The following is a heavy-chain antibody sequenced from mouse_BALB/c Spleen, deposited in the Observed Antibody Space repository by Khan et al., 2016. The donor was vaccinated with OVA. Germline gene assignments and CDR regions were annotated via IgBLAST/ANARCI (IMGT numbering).Heavy chain of an antibody. CDR3: ARLAYYYDSEGFAY. Sequence: EVELVESGGDLVKPGGSLKLSCAASGFTFSTYGMSWVRQTPDKRLEWVATISSGGSYTYYPDNVKGRFTISRDTAKNTLYPQMSSLQLEDTARYYCARLAYYYDSEGFAYWGQGTLVTVSA. CDR2: ISSGGSYT. CDR1: GFTFSTYG. J-gene: IGHJ3*01. D-gene: IGHD1-1*01. V-gene: IGHV5-6*01.